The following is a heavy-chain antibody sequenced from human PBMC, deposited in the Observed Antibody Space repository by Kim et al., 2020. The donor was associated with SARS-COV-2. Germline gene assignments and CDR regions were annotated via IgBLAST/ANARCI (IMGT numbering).Heavy chain of an antibody. CDR1: GFTFSSYG. V-gene: IGHV3-33*01. J-gene: IGHJ3*02. CDR3: ARDVSNDAFDI. CDR2: IWYDGSNK. Sequence: GGSLRLSCAASGFTFSSYGMHWVRQAPGKGLEWVAVIWYDGSNKYYADSVKGRFTISRDNSKNTLYLQMNSLRAEDTAVYYCARDVSNDAFDIWGQGTMVTVSS.